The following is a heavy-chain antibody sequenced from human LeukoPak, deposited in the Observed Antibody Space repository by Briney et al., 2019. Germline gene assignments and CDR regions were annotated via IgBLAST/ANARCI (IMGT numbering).Heavy chain of an antibody. CDR1: GGSISSGGYY. Sequence: SETLSLTCTVSGGSISSGGYYWSWIRQHPGKGLEWIGYIYYSGSTYYNPSLKSRVTISVDTSKNQFSLKLSSVTAADTAVYYCARLKPSYYYGSGSYYHFDYWGQGTLVTVSS. CDR2: IYYSGST. J-gene: IGHJ4*02. V-gene: IGHV4-31*03. D-gene: IGHD3-10*01. CDR3: ARLKPSYYYGSGSYYHFDY.